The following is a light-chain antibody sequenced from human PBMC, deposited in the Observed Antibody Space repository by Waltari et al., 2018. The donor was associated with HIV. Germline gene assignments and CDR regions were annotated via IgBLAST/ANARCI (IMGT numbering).Light chain of an antibody. J-gene: IGLJ2*01. V-gene: IGLV3-21*02. CDR3: QVWDASSDHLVI. CDR1: NIGDKT. Sequence: SFVLTQPPSVSVAPGQTARITCGGNNIGDKTVHCYQQKPGQAPLLVVYDDSDRPSGIPERFSGSNSWNTATLTISRVEAGDEADYYCQVWDASSDHLVIFGGGTKLTVL. CDR2: DDS.